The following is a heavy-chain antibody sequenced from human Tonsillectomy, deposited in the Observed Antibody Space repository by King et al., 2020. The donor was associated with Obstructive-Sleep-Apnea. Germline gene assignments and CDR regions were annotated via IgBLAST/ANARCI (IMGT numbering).Heavy chain of an antibody. D-gene: IGHD7-27*01. CDR1: GFTFSSYG. CDR2: IRFDGRKT. CDR3: AKDLGMGSQLDL. Sequence: VQLVESGGGVVQPGGSLRLSCAASGFTFSSYGMHWVRQAPGKGLEWVTFIRFDGRKTYYADSVQGRFTISRDNSKSTLYLQMNNLRPEDTAFYYCAKDLGMGSQLDLRGPGTLVTVSS. J-gene: IGHJ4*02. V-gene: IGHV3-30*02.